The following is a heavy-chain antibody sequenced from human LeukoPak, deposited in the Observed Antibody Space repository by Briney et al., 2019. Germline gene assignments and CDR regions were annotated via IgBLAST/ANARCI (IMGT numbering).Heavy chain of an antibody. J-gene: IGHJ4*02. V-gene: IGHV3-23*01. CDR2: IGGSGGTT. CDR3: AKDSGYDFFDY. CDR1: GFTFSSYA. D-gene: IGHD5-12*01. Sequence: GGSLRLSCAASGFTFSSYAMNWVRQAPGKGLEWVSAIGGSGGTTYYADSVKGRFTISRDNSRNTLYLQMNSLRAEDTAFYYCAKDSGYDFFDYWGQGTLVTVSS.